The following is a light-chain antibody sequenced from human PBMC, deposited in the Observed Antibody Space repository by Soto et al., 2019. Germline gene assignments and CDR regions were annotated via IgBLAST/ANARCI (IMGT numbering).Light chain of an antibody. CDR2: GAS. Sequence: EIVLTQSPGTLSFSPGERATLSCRASQSVSSSYLAWYQQKPGQAPRLLIYGASRRATGIPDRISGSGSGKDFTLTISRLEPEDFAVYYCQQYGKSPWTFGQGSKVDIX. J-gene: IGKJ1*01. V-gene: IGKV3-20*01. CDR3: QQYGKSPWT. CDR1: QSVSSSY.